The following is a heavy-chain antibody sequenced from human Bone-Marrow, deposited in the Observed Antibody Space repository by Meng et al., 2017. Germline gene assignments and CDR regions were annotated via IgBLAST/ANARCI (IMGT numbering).Heavy chain of an antibody. CDR1: GGSFSDDY. Sequence: QGELQKWGAGQLKHPETLSRTCVVSGGSFSDDYWSWIRQPPGKGLEWIGEINHSGSTNYNPSLESRATISVDTSQNNLSLKLSSVTAADSAVYYCARGPTTMAHDFDYWGQGTLVTVSS. CDR2: INHSGST. V-gene: IGHV4-34*01. D-gene: IGHD4-11*01. CDR3: ARGPTTMAHDFDY. J-gene: IGHJ4*02.